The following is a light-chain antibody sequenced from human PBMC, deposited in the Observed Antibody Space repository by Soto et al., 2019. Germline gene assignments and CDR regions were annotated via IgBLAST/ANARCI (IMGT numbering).Light chain of an antibody. J-gene: IGLJ1*01. Sequence: QSVLTQPASMSGSPGQSITISYTGTSSDVGSYNLVSWYQHHPGEAPKLIIYDANKRPSGISNRFSGSKSGNTASLTISGLQAEDEADYYCCSYAGSTTFYVFGIGTKVTVL. CDR1: SSDVGSYNL. CDR3: CSYAGSTTFYV. V-gene: IGLV2-23*01. CDR2: DAN.